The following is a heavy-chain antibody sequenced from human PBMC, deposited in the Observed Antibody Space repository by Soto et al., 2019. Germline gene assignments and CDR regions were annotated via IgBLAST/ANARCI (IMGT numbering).Heavy chain of an antibody. J-gene: IGHJ6*02. D-gene: IGHD2-21*01. CDR1: GYIFVNYG. CDR3: AILPDCFPPPPPDV. V-gene: IGHV1-18*01. CDR2: ISPYGGNT. Sequence: QVQLVQSGDEVRKPGSSVKVSCKASGYIFVNYGIAWVRQAPGQGLEWMGWISPYGGNTHYASKAPGNLTLSPYTSPFTSYLDLVRLPSHATAVYYCAILPDCFPPPPPDVSGHGSTVPVSS.